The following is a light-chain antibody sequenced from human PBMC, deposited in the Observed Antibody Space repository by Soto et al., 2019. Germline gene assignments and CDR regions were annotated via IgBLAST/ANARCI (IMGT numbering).Light chain of an antibody. Sequence: DIQLTQSPSFLSASVGDRVTISCGASQGISNYLGWYQQKPGKAPKLVINATSTLQSGAPSRFSASGSGTELTIKLSTLKHEHFATYYSQNFNDYPTTIGQGTRLEIK. CDR1: QGISNY. CDR2: ATS. CDR3: QNFNDYPTT. J-gene: IGKJ5*01. V-gene: IGKV1-9*01.